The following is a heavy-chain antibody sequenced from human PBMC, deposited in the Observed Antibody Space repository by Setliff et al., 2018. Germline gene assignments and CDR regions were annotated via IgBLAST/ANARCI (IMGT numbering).Heavy chain of an antibody. CDR1: GFTFSSHW. CDR2: INNDGSST. Sequence: GSLRLSCAAAGFTFSSHWMHWVRQAPGKRLMWVSRINNDGSSTTYEDSVKGRFTISRDNAKNTLYLQMNSLRAEDTAVYYCASEKGSTMVRGVMAHWGQGTLVTVSS. V-gene: IGHV3-74*01. CDR3: ASEKGSTMVRGVMAH. J-gene: IGHJ4*02. D-gene: IGHD3-10*01.